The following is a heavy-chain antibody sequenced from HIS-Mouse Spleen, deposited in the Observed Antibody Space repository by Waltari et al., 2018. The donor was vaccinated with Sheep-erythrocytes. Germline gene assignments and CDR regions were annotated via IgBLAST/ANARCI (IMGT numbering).Heavy chain of an antibody. CDR2: ISSSNSYI. CDR1: GFTFSSYS. V-gene: IGHV3-21*01. J-gene: IGHJ3*02. D-gene: IGHD6-6*01. CDR3: ARDSTSDAFDI. Sequence: EVQLVESGGGLVKPGGSLRLSCAASGFTFSSYSMNWVRQAPGKGLELVSSISSSNSYIYYADSVKGRFTISRDNAKNSLYLQMNSLRAEDTAVYYCARDSTSDAFDIWGQGTMVTVSS.